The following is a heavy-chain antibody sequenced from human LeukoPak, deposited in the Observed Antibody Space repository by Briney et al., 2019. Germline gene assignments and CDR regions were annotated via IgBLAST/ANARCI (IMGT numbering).Heavy chain of an antibody. D-gene: IGHD3-22*01. CDR3: ARDYDSSGYYSFQH. CDR2: INGDGSSI. CDR1: GFTFSRYW. J-gene: IGHJ1*01. Sequence: GGSLRLSCAASGFTFSRYWIHWVRQAPGRGLVWVSRINGDGSSIRYADSVKGRFTNSRDNAKNTLYLQMNSLRAEDTAVYYCARDYDSSGYYSFQHWGQGTLVTVSS. V-gene: IGHV3-74*01.